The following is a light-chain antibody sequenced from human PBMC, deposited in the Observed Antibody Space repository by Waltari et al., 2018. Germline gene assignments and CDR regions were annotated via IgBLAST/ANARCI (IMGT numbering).Light chain of an antibody. CDR1: QGVGKY. J-gene: IGKJ1*01. CDR2: HAS. V-gene: IGKV3-20*01. Sequence: EIGWTQYPGTLSLSTGERATLSCRASQGVGKYLAWYQQRPGQAPRLRLYHASIRATGIPDRFSGSGFGTDFSLTISRLEPEDFAVYYCQKYDFLPATFGQGTTVEIK. CDR3: QKYDFLPAT.